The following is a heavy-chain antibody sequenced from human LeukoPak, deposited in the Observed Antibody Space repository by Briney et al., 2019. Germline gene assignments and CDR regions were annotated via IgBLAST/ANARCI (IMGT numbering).Heavy chain of an antibody. D-gene: IGHD3-9*01. CDR2: IYYSGST. CDR1: GGSISSYY. V-gene: IGHV4-59*12. CDR3: ARDRAYYDILTGSLLDYYGMGV. J-gene: IGHJ6*02. Sequence: TSSETLSLTCTVSGGSISSYYWSWIRQPPGKGLEWIGYIYYSGSTNYNPSLKSRVTISVDTSKNQFSLKLSSLTAADTAVYYCARDRAYYDILTGSLLDYYGMGVWGQGTTVTVSS.